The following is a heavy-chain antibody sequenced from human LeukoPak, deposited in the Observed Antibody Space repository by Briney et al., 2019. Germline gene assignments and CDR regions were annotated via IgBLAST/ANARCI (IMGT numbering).Heavy chain of an antibody. CDR3: ARVESSAYYDSSGYYYFDY. D-gene: IGHD3-22*01. V-gene: IGHV1-2*02. J-gene: IGHJ4*02. Sequence: ASVKVSCKASGYTFMDYYLHWVRQAPGQGLEWMGWINPKTGATKYEQRFQGRITMTRDTSFSTAYMELSRLRSDDTAVYYCARVESSAYYDSSGYYYFDYWGQGTLVTVSS. CDR2: INPKTGAT. CDR1: GYTFMDYY.